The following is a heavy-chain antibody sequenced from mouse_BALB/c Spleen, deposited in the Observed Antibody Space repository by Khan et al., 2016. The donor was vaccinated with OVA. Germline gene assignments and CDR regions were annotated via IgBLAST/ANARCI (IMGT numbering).Heavy chain of an antibody. Sequence: DLVKPGASVKLSCKASGYTFTSYWINWIKQRPGQGLEWIGRISPGSGTTYYNEMFKGKATLTVDTSSSTAYIQLSSLTSEDSAVYFWSRDNYYGSCHYTMDYWGQGTSVTVSS. D-gene: IGHD1-1*01. V-gene: IGHV1S41*01. CDR3: SRDNYYGSCHYTMDY. CDR2: ISPGSGTT. J-gene: IGHJ4*01. CDR1: GYTFTSYW.